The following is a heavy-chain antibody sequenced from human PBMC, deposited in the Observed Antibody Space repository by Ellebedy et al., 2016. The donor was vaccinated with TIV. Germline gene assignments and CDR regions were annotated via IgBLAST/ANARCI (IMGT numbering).Heavy chain of an antibody. D-gene: IGHD4/OR15-4a*01. CDR1: GFTFGDYA. CDR3: AKNGGNYVKAFDI. J-gene: IGHJ3*02. CDR2: ISGSGGST. Sequence: GESLKISCTASGFTFGDYAMSWFRQAPGKGLEWVSAISGSGGSTYYADSVKGRFTVSRDSSKNALYLQMNNLRAEDTAVYYCAKNGGNYVKAFDIWGQGTMVTVSS. V-gene: IGHV3-23*01.